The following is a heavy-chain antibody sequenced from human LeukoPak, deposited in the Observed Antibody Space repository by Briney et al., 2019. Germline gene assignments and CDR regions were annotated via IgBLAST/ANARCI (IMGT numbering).Heavy chain of an antibody. CDR3: SRKRWFGELFLFDY. Sequence: PSETLSLTCAVSGYSISSGYYWGWIRQPPGKGLEWIGSIYHSGSTYYNPSLKSRVTISVDTSKNQFPLKLSSVTAADTAVYYCSRKRWFGELFLFDYWGQGTLVTVSS. CDR2: IYHSGST. CDR1: GYSISSGYY. D-gene: IGHD3-10*01. V-gene: IGHV4-38-2*01. J-gene: IGHJ4*02.